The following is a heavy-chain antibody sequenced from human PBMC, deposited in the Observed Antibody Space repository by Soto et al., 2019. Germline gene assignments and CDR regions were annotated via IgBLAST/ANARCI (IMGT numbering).Heavy chain of an antibody. D-gene: IGHD4-4*01. CDR2: ISGSGIST. CDR1: GFTFSTYP. CDR3: AKPPVITASYYYYDMDV. Sequence: EAQLSESGGGLIQPGGSLRLSCAASGFTFSTYPMSWVRQAPGKGLEWISGISGSGISTYYADSVKGRFTISRDNSKNTVFLQMNSLRAEDTAVYYCAKPPVITASYYYYDMDVWGLGTTVTVSS. V-gene: IGHV3-23*01. J-gene: IGHJ6*02.